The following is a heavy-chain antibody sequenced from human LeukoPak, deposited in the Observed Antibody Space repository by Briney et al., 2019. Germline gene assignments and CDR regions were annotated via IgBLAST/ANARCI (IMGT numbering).Heavy chain of an antibody. D-gene: IGHD5-24*01. CDR3: ARSLRDVYSNHVPYAINV. CDR2: IYNSGANT. Sequence: SETLSLTCSVAGGSISTNYWSWMRQSPEKGLEWIGHIYNSGANTNYNPSLKSRVTISVDTSKNEFSLKLSSVTAADTAVYYCARSLRDVYSNHVPYAINVWGQGKKVTVSP. J-gene: IGHJ3*01. V-gene: IGHV4-59*01. CDR1: GGSISTNY.